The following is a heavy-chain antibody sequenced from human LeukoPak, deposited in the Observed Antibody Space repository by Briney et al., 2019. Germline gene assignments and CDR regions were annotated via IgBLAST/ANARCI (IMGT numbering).Heavy chain of an antibody. D-gene: IGHD3-3*01. V-gene: IGHV4-34*01. CDR2: INHSGST. Sequence: SETLSLTCTVSGASIRSGDYYWSWIRQPPGKGLEWIGEINHSGSTNYNPSLKSRVTISVDTSKNQFSLKLSSVTAADTAVYYCARTLGFWSGYFDYWGQGTLVTVSS. J-gene: IGHJ4*02. CDR1: GASIRSGDYY. CDR3: ARTLGFWSGYFDY.